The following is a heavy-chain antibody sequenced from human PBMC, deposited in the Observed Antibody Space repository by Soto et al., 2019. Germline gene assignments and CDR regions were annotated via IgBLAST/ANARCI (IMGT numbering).Heavy chain of an antibody. CDR3: ARGGIHFYDGSGYASDY. D-gene: IGHD3-22*01. CDR2: IIPIFGTA. CDR1: GDTFDIYG. Sequence: QVQLVQSGAEVKKPGSSVKVSCKASGDTFDIYGFNWVRQAPGQGLEWLGTIIPIFGTADYAQKFEGRVSITADKSTGTAYMGLAGLANEDSAIYYCARGGIHFYDGSGYASDYLGQGTLIPVSS. J-gene: IGHJ4*02. V-gene: IGHV1-69*06.